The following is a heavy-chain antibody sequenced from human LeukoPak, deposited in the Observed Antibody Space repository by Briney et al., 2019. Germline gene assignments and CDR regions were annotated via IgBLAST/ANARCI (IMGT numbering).Heavy chain of an antibody. Sequence: SETLSLTCAVYGGSFSGYYWSWISQPPGKGLEWIGEINHSGSTNYNPSLKSRVTISIDTSKNQFSLKLSSVTAADTAIYYCAKHYMGSSYNRGLDSWGQGTLVTVSS. CDR2: INHSGST. D-gene: IGHD3-10*01. CDR3: AKHYMGSSYNRGLDS. CDR1: GGSFSGYY. V-gene: IGHV4-34*01. J-gene: IGHJ4*02.